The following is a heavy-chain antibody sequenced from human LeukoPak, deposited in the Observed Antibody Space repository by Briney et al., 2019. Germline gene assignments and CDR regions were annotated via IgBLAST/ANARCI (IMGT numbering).Heavy chain of an antibody. D-gene: IGHD6-13*01. V-gene: IGHV4-4*07. CDR1: GGSISSYY. CDR3: ARGGGSSIAAAEGWFDP. CDR2: IYTSGST. Sequence: SETLSLTCTVSGGSISSYYCSWIRQPAGKGLEWIGRIYTSGSTNYNPSLKSRVTISVDKSKNQFSLKLSSVTAADTAVYYCARGGGSSIAAAEGWFDPWGQGTLVTVSS. J-gene: IGHJ5*02.